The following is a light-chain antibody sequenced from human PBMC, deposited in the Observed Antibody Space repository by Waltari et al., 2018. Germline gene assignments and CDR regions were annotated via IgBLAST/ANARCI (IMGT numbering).Light chain of an antibody. V-gene: IGKV3-11*01. CDR2: DGS. J-gene: IGKJ5*01. CDR1: HSVGTY. CDR3: QQRSNWPPIT. Sequence: DIVLTQSPATLSLSPGERATLPCRSSHSVGTYLSWYQQKPGQAPRLLIFDGSNSATGTPARFSGSGSGTDFTLTSSSLEPEDFAVYYGQQRSNWPPITFGQGTRLELK.